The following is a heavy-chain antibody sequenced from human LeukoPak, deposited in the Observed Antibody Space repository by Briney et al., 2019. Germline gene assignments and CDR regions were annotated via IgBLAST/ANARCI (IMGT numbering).Heavy chain of an antibody. D-gene: IGHD5-24*01. Sequence: GGSLRLSCAASGFTFSSYSMNWVRQAPGKGLEWVSSISSSSSYIYYADSVKGRFTISRDNAKNSLYLQMNSLRAEDTAVYYCARDKGRDGYNLHFDYWGQGTLGTAS. CDR2: ISSSSSYI. CDR3: ARDKGRDGYNLHFDY. CDR1: GFTFSSYS. J-gene: IGHJ4*02. V-gene: IGHV3-21*01.